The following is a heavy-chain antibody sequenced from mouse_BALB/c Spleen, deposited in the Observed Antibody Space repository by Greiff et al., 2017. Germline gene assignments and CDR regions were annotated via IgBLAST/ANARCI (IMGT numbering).Heavy chain of an antibody. V-gene: IGHV1-87*01. Sequence: VQLQQSGAELARPGASVKLSCKASGYTFTSYWMQWVKQRPGQGLEWIGAIYPGDGDTRYTQKFKGKATLPADKSSSTAYMQLSSLASEDSAVYYCARGDYGSSYAWFAYWGQGTLVTVSA. J-gene: IGHJ3*01. D-gene: IGHD1-1*01. CDR3: ARGDYGSSYAWFAY. CDR1: GYTFTSYW. CDR2: IYPGDGDT.